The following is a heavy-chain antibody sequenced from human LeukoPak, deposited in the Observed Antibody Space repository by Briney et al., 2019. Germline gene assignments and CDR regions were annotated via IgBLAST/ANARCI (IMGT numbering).Heavy chain of an antibody. CDR3: VKSGSGWYLEY. V-gene: IGHV3-23*01. D-gene: IGHD6-19*01. J-gene: IGHJ4*02. CDR2: ISGSGDNI. Sequence: GGSLRLSCAASGFTFSTYAMSWVRQAPGKGPEWVSGISGSGDNIYYTDSAKGRFTISRDNSKNTLYVQMNSLRVEDTAVYYCVKSGSGWYLEYWGQGTLVTVFS. CDR1: GFTFSTYA.